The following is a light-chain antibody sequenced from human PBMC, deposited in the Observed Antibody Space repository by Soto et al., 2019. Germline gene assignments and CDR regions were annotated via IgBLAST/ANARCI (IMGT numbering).Light chain of an antibody. CDR3: MQGTHWPWT. J-gene: IGKJ1*01. CDR2: EVS. CDR1: QSLIHSDGNTY. V-gene: IGKV2-30*02. Sequence: DVVMTQSPLSLPVTLGQPDSISCRSSQSLIHSDGNTYLSWFQQRPGQSPRRLIYEVSDRDSGVPDRFTGSGSGTDFTLKISRVEAEDVGVYYCMQGTHWPWTFGQGTEVEIK.